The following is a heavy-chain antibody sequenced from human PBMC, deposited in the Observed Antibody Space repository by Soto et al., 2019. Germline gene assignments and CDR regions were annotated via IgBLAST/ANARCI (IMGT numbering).Heavy chain of an antibody. V-gene: IGHV4-59*01. CDR2: THYSGNT. CDR1: GGSISTYY. J-gene: IGHJ4*02. D-gene: IGHD4-17*01. CDR3: ARHTVTIRAGFDY. Sequence: QVQLQESGPGLVKPSETLSLTCTVSGGSISTYYWDWIRQPPGKELEWIGYTHYSGNTNYHPSLKSRVTISLDTSRNQFSLKLSSVTAADTAIYYCARHTVTIRAGFDYWGQGALFTVSS.